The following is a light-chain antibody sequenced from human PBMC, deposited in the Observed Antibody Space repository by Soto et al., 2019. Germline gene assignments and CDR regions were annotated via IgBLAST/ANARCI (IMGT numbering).Light chain of an antibody. CDR2: GAS. CDR1: QSVSSSY. V-gene: IGKV3-20*01. J-gene: IGKJ5*01. Sequence: EIVLTQSPGTLSLSPGESATLSCRASQSVSSSYLAWYQQKPGQAPRLLIYGASSRATGIPDRFSGSGSGTDFTLTISRLEPEDFEVYYCQQYGSSPYTFGQGTRLEIK. CDR3: QQYGSSPYT.